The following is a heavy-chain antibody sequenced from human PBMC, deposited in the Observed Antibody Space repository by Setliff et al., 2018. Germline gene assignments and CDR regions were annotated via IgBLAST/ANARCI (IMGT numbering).Heavy chain of an antibody. J-gene: IGHJ6*03. V-gene: IGHV3-48*01. CDR2: ISYSGNTI. D-gene: IGHD6-19*01. CDR1: GFTFDSYN. Sequence: GGSLRLSCAASGFTFDSYNMNWVRQAPGKGLQWVSYISYSGNTIYYADSVRGRFTVSRDNARNSLYLQMNSLRGDDTAVYYCASDPSYGSSLYYYMDVWDKGTTVTVSS. CDR3: ASDPSYGSSLYYYMDV.